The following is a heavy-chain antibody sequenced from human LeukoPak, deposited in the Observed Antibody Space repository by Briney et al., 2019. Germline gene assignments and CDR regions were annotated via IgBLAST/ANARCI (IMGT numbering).Heavy chain of an antibody. V-gene: IGHV7-4-1*02. J-gene: IGHJ4*02. CDR2: INTNTGNP. CDR3: ATGRATRTNVVPAASDFDY. CDR1: GYTFTSYA. D-gene: IGHD2-2*01. Sequence: RASVKVSCKASGYTFTSYAMNWVRQAPGQGLEWMGWINTNTGNPTYAQGFTGRFVFSLDTSVSTAYLQISSLKAEDTAVYYCATGRATRTNVVPAASDFDYWGQGTLVTVSS.